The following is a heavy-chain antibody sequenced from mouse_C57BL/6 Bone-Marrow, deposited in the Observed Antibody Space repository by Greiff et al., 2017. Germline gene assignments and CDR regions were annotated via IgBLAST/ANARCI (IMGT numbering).Heavy chain of an antibody. CDR2: IDPSDSSI. V-gene: IGHV1-69*01. CDR1: GYTFTSYW. J-gene: IGHJ4*01. Sequence: QVQLQQPGAELVMPGASVKLSCKASGYTFTSYWMHWVKQRPGQGLEWIGEIDPSDSSINYTQKFKGKSTLTVDKSSSTAYMQLSSLTSEDSAVDYGARGPYLPGVDYWGQGTSVTVSS. CDR3: ARGPYLPGVDY.